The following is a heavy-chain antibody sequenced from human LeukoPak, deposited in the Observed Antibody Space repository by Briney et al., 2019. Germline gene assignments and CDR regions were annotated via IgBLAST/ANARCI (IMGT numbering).Heavy chain of an antibody. CDR1: GFTGSSKY. CDR3: ARVPGAYYDAFDI. J-gene: IGHJ3*02. D-gene: IGHD3-10*01. Sequence: GGSLRLFCAASGFTGSSKYMNWARQAPGKGLEWVSLISGGGSTYYADSVKGRFTISRDNSKNTLYLQMNSLRAEDTAVYYCARVPGAYYDAFDIWGQGTMVTVSS. CDR2: ISGGGST. V-gene: IGHV3-66*01.